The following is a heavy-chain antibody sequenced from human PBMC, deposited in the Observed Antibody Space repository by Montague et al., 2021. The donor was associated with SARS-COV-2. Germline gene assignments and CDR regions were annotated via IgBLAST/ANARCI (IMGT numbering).Heavy chain of an antibody. V-gene: IGHV3-48*03. Sequence: SLRLSCAASGFSFSSYEMNWARQAPGKGLEWISYISSGSGSSIHYADSVRGRFTISRANAKNSLYLQMNGLRAEDTAIYYCAKDAKAIAYWGQGTLVTVSS. D-gene: IGHD1-26*01. CDR2: ISSGSGSSI. CDR1: GFSFSSYE. CDR3: AKDAKAIAY. J-gene: IGHJ4*02.